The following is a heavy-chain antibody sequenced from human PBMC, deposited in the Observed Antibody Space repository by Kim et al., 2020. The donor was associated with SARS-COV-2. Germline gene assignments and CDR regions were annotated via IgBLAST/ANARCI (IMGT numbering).Heavy chain of an antibody. CDR1: GGSISSYY. Sequence: SETLSLTCTVSGGSISSYYWSWIRQPPGKRLEWIGYIYYSGNFNYNPSLKSRVTISVDTSKNQLSLKLSSVTAADTAVYYCAREGYYDSSGYYHHDDFDIWGQGTMVTVSS. D-gene: IGHD3-22*01. V-gene: IGHV4-59*01. CDR3: AREGYYDSSGYYHHDDFDI. CDR2: IYYSGNF. J-gene: IGHJ3*02.